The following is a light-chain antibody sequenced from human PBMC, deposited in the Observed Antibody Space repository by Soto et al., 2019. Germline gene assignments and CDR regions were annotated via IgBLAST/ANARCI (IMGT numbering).Light chain of an antibody. CDR2: GAS. CDR1: QSVSSSY. V-gene: IGKV3-20*01. J-gene: IGKJ3*01. CDR3: QQYGSSLLFT. Sequence: EIVLTQSPGTLSLSPGERATLSCRASQSVSSSYLAWYQQKPGQAPRLLIYGASSRAAGIPDGFSGSGSGTDLTLTISSLEPEDFAVYYCQQYGSSLLFTFGPGTKVDIK.